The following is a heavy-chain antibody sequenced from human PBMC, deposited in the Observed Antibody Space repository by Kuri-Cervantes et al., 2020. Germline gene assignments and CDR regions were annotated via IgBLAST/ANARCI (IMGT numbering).Heavy chain of an antibody. CDR3: AKEGTGITIFGVEYYYYGMDV. Sequence: ASVKVSCKASGYTFTSYGISWVRQAPGQGLEWMGWISAYNGNTNYAQKLQGRVTMTTDTSTSTAYMELRSLRSDDTAVYYCAKEGTGITIFGVEYYYYGMDVWGQGTTVTVSS. D-gene: IGHD3-3*01. CDR2: ISAYNGNT. CDR1: GYTFTSYG. J-gene: IGHJ6*02. V-gene: IGHV1-18*01.